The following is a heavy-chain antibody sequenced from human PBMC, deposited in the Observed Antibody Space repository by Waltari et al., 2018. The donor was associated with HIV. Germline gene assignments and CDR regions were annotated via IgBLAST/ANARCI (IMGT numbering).Heavy chain of an antibody. Sequence: QVHPQESGPGLVKPSEALSLTCSVAGDSLINYYWSWVRQSHEKGLEWIGYSFYGGDTNYNPSLKSRATISIDPSASQLSLKINSVTAADSGVYYCARPIRGSGVGAFHVWGQGTTVIVSS. V-gene: IGHV4-59*08. CDR2: SFYGGDT. J-gene: IGHJ6*02. CDR1: GDSLINYY. D-gene: IGHD1-26*01. CDR3: ARPIRGSGVGAFHV.